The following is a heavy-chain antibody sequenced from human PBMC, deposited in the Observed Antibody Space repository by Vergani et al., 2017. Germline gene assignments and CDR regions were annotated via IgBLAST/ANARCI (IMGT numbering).Heavy chain of an antibody. V-gene: IGHV1-8*01. CDR2: MNPNSGSK. Sequence: QVQLVQSGAEVKKPGASVKVSCKASGYTFTSYDINWVRQATGQGLEWMGWMNPNSGSKGYAQKVQDRVTITRDRSMSTAYMELSSLRSEDTAMYYCASGSGSYFRFDYWGQGTLVTVSS. D-gene: IGHD3-10*01. J-gene: IGHJ4*02. CDR3: ASGSGSYFRFDY. CDR1: GYTFTSYD.